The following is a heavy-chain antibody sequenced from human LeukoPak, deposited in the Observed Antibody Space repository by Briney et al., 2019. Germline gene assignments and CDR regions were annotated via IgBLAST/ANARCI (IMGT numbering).Heavy chain of an antibody. V-gene: IGHV3-9*01. CDR2: ISWNSGSI. D-gene: IGHD2-21*01. CDR1: GFTFDDYA. J-gene: IGHJ6*02. Sequence: GGSLRLSCAASGFTFDDYAMHWVRQAPGKGLEWVSGISWNSGSIGYADSVKGRFTISRDNAKNSLYLQMNSLRAEDTALYYCAKGLSIHYYYYGMDVWGQGTTVTVSS. CDR3: AKGLSIHYYYYGMDV.